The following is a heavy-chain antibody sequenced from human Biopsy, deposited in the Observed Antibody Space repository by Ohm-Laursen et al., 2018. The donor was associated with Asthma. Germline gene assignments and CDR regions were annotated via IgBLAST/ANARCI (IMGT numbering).Heavy chain of an antibody. V-gene: IGHV1-69*13. CDR2: INSVFGIT. CDR3: ARKAGSCISRTCYSLDF. Sequence: GASVKVSCKSLGGTFNTYVIGWVRQAPGQGLEWMGGINSVFGITTYPQKFQDRVTITADDSTSTVYMELSSLRSEDTAVYYCARKAGSCISRTCYSLDFWGQGTLVTVPS. J-gene: IGHJ4*02. CDR1: GGTFNTYV. D-gene: IGHD2-2*01.